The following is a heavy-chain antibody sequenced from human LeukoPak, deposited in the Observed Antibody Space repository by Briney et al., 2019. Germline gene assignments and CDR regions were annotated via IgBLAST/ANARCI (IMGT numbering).Heavy chain of an antibody. D-gene: IGHD4-17*01. CDR1: GFTFSSYA. CDR3: ARGDYGDVGTYFDY. V-gene: IGHV3-30*04. CDR2: ISYDGSNK. J-gene: IGHJ4*02. Sequence: PGGSLRLSCAASGFTFSSYAMHWVRQAPGKGLEWVAVISYDGSNKYYADSVKGRFTISRDNSKNTLYLQMNSLRAEDTAVYYCARGDYGDVGTYFDYWGQGTLVTASS.